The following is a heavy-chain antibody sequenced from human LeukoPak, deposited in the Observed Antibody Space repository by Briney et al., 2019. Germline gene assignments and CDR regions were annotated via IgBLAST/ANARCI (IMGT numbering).Heavy chain of an antibody. CDR3: AREYGDDNWFDP. V-gene: IGHV4-59*01. J-gene: IGHJ5*02. D-gene: IGHD2-21*02. CDR1: GGSISSYY. CDR2: IYYSGST. Sequence: SETLSLTCTVSGGSISSYYWSWIRQPPGKGLEWIGYIYYSGSTNYNPSLKSRVTISVDTSKNQFSLKLSSVTAADTAVYYCAREYGDDNWFDPWGQGTLVTVSS.